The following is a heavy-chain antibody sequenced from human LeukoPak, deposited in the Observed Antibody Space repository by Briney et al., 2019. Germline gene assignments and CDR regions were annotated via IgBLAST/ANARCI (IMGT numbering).Heavy chain of an antibody. D-gene: IGHD6-13*01. CDR1: RFTFSNYG. J-gene: IGHJ4*02. CDR3: AKDKGTMAAAGTICDY. Sequence: PGGSLRLSCAASRFTFSNYGMHWVRQAPGKGLEWVAFIRYDGNNKYYADSVKGRFTISRDNSKNTLYLQMSSLRAEDTALYYCAKDKGTMAAAGTICDYWGQGTLVTVSS. CDR2: IRYDGNNK. V-gene: IGHV3-30*02.